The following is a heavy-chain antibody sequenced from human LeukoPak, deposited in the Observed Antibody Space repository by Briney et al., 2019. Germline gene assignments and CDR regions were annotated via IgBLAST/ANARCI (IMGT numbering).Heavy chain of an antibody. V-gene: IGHV3-23*01. Sequence: GGSLRLSCAASGSTFSSYAMSWVRQAPGKGLEWVSAISGSGGSTYYADSVKGRFTISRDNSKNTLYLQMNSLRAEDTAVYYCAKDTRALLWFGETNDASDIWGQGTMVTVSS. CDR1: GSTFSSYA. J-gene: IGHJ3*02. CDR2: ISGSGGST. CDR3: AKDTRALLWFGETNDASDI. D-gene: IGHD3-10*01.